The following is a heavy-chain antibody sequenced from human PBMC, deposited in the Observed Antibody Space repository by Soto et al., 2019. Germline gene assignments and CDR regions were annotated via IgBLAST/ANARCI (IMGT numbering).Heavy chain of an antibody. CDR3: ARQIGWYFDY. V-gene: IGHV3-33*01. CDR2: IWYDGSNK. J-gene: IGHJ4*02. D-gene: IGHD6-19*01. CDR1: GFTFSSYG. Sequence: QVQLVESGGGVVQPGRSLRLSCAASGFTFSSYGMHWVRQAPGKGLEWVAVIWYDGSNKYYADSVKSRFTISRDNSKNTLYLQMNSLRAEDTAVYYCARQIGWYFDYWGQGTLVTVSS.